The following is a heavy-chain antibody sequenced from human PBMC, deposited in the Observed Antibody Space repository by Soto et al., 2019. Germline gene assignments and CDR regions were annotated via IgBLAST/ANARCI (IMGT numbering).Heavy chain of an antibody. CDR1: GGPFSGYY. J-gene: IGHJ5*02. V-gene: IGHV4-34*01. CDR2: INHSGST. Sequence: LSLTCAVYGGPFSGYYWSWIRQPPGKGLEWIGEINHSGSTNYNPSLKSRVTISVDTSKNQFSLKLSSVTAADTAVYYCAVRVGERADWFDPWGQGTLVTVSS. CDR3: AVRVGERADWFDP. D-gene: IGHD3-10*01.